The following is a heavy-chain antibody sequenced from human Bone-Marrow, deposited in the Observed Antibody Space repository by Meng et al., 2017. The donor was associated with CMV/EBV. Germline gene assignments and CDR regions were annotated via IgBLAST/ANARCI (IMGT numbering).Heavy chain of an antibody. CDR2: IIPIFGTA. J-gene: IGHJ6*02. Sequence: SVKVSCKASGYTFTSYGISWVRQAPGQGLEWMGGIIPIFGTANYAQKFQGRVTITADKSKSTAYMELSSLRSEDTAVYYCARGESGPPPFYYYYSYGIYVWGQGTTVTSP. D-gene: IGHD2-21*01. CDR3: ARGESGPPPFYYYYSYGIYV. V-gene: IGHV1-69*06. CDR1: GYTFTSYG.